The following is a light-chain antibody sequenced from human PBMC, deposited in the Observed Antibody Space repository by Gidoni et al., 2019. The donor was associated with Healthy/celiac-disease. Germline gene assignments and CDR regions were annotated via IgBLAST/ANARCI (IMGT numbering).Light chain of an antibody. CDR3: QQRSNWPPRYT. J-gene: IGKJ2*01. CDR1: QSVSSY. CDR2: DAS. Sequence: EIVFTQSPATLSLSPGERATLSCRASQSVSSYLAWYQQKPGQAPRLLIYDASNRATGIPARFSGSGSGTDFALTISNREPEDFAVYYCQQRSNWPPRYTFGQGTKLEIK. V-gene: IGKV3-11*01.